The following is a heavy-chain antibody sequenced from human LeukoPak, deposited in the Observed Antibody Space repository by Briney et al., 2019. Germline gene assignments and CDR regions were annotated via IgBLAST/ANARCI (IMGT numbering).Heavy chain of an antibody. V-gene: IGHV4-31*03. J-gene: IGHJ3*02. Sequence: SETLSLTCTVSGGSISSGGYYWSWIRQHPGKGLEWIGYIYYSGSTYYNPSLKSRVTISVETSKNQFSLKLSSVTAADTAVYYCARDSGFGELFADAFDIWGQGTMVTVSS. CDR2: IYYSGST. CDR3: ARDSGFGELFADAFDI. CDR1: GGSISSGGYY. D-gene: IGHD3-10*01.